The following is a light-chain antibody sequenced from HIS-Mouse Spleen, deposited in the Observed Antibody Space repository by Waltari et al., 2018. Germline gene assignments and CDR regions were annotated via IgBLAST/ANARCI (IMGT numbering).Light chain of an antibody. J-gene: IGLJ2*01. CDR2: EES. CDR3: YSTDSSGNHRV. Sequence: SYELTQPPSVSVSPGQTARITCSGDALPKKYAYWYQHKSGQAPWLVIYEESKRPPGIPERFSGSSSGTMATLTISGAQVEDEADYYCYSTDSSGNHRVFGGGTKLTVL. CDR1: ALPKKY. V-gene: IGLV3-10*01.